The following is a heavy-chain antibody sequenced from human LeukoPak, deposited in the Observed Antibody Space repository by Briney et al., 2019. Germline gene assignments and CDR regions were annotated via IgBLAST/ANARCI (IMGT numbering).Heavy chain of an antibody. V-gene: IGHV4-59*01. CDR3: ATGYGAIVFDY. CDR1: GGSISSYY. D-gene: IGHD3-16*02. J-gene: IGHJ4*02. Sequence: SETLSLTCTVSGGSISSYYWSWIRQPPGKGLEWIGYIYYSGSTNYNPSLKSRVTISVDTSKNQFSLKLSSVTAADTAVYYCATGYGAIVFDYWGQGTLVTVSS. CDR2: IYYSGST.